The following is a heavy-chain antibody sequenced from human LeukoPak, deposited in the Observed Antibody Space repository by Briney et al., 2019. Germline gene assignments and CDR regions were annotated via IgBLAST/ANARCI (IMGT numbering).Heavy chain of an antibody. CDR1: GFTFSSYS. CDR3: AGDHPGYSYGRDY. D-gene: IGHD5-18*01. Sequence: GGSLRLSCAASGFTFSSYSMNWVRQAPGKGLEWVSSISSSSSYIYYADSVKGRFTISRDNAKNSLYLQMNSLRAEDTAVYYCAGDHPGYSYGRDYWGQGTLVTVSS. V-gene: IGHV3-21*01. J-gene: IGHJ4*02. CDR2: ISSSSSYI.